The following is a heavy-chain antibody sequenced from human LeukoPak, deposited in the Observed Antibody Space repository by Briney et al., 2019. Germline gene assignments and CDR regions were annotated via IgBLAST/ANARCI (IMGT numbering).Heavy chain of an antibody. CDR3: AKESMVRGVIDP. CDR2: ISGSGGST. V-gene: IGHV3-23*01. Sequence: GGSLRLSCAASGFTFSSYAMSWVRQAPGKGLEWVSAISGSGGSTYYADSAKGRFTISRDNSKSTLYLQMNSLRAEDTAVYYCAKESMVRGVIDPWGQGTLVTVSS. D-gene: IGHD3-10*01. J-gene: IGHJ5*02. CDR1: GFTFSSYA.